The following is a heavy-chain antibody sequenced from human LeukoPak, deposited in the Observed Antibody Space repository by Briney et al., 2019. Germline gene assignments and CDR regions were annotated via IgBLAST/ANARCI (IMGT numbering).Heavy chain of an antibody. J-gene: IGHJ4*02. CDR2: IYYSGST. CDR3: ARGMWELLFGPRTYYFDY. Sequence: PSETLSLTCAVSGGSISSGGSSWSWIRQPPGKGLEWIGYIYYSGSTYYNPSLKSRVTISVDTSRNQFSLKLSSVTAADTAVYYCARGMWELLFGPRTYYFDYWGQGTLVTVSS. D-gene: IGHD1-26*01. V-gene: IGHV4-30-2*03. CDR1: GGSISSGGSS.